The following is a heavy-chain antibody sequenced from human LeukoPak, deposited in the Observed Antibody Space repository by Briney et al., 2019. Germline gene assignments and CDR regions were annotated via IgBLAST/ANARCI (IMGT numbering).Heavy chain of an antibody. V-gene: IGHV3-11*04. CDR1: GFTFSDYH. CDR2: ISNTDDSI. Sequence: GGSLRLSCAASGFTFSDYHMTWIRQAPGKGLEWVSYISNTDDSINYADSVSGRFTISRDNAKSSVHLQMNSLRVEGTAVYYCARAPAVYFFYIDVWGEGTTVTVSS. CDR3: ARAPAVYFFYIDV. J-gene: IGHJ6*03.